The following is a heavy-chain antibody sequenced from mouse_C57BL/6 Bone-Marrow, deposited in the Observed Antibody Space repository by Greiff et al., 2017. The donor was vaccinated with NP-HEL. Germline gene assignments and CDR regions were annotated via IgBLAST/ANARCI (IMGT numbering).Heavy chain of an antibody. CDR1: GYSITRGYY. V-gene: IGHV3-6*01. J-gene: IGHJ1*03. CDR3: ARCAGYWYFDG. Sequence: EVQLVESGPGLVKPSQSLSLTCSVTGYSITRGYYWHWIRQFPGNKLEWMGYISYAGSNTYNPSLKNRISITRHTSKNQSFLKLNSVTTEDTATYYCARCAGYWYFDGWGTGTTVTVSS. CDR2: ISYAGSN.